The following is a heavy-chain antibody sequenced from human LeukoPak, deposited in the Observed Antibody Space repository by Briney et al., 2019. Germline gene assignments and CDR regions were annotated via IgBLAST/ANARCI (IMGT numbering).Heavy chain of an antibody. CDR2: IDSDGTTT. CDR3: ARSFLDKRSSWADS. J-gene: IGHJ4*02. D-gene: IGHD6-13*01. CDR1: GFTFSNYW. V-gene: IGHV3-74*01. Sequence: GGSLRLSCAASGFTFSNYWMRWVRQAPGKGLVWVSRIDSDGTTTSYADSAKGRFTTSRDNAKNTLYLQMSSLRVEDTAVYYCARSFLDKRSSWADSWGQGTLVTISS.